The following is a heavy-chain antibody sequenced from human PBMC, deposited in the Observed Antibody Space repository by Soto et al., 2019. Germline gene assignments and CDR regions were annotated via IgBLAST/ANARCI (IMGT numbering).Heavy chain of an antibody. Sequence: SETLSLTCTVSGDSISRSTYFWAWIRQPPGKGLQWIGSIYYSGTTYYTASLRSRLTMSVDTSKNQFSLKLTSVTAADAALYYCARDFFDSSDYTTNWFDPWGQGTLVTVS. CDR1: GDSISRSTYF. CDR2: IYYSGTT. V-gene: IGHV4-39*01. D-gene: IGHD3-22*01. J-gene: IGHJ5*02. CDR3: ARDFFDSSDYTTNWFDP.